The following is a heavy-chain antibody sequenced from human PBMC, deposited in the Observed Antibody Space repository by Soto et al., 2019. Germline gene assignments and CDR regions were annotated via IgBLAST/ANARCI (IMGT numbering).Heavy chain of an antibody. J-gene: IGHJ4*02. CDR2: IRQDGSET. Sequence: ELQLVESGGGLVQPGGSLRLSCTVSGFIFRNYWMAWARQAPGKGLQWVAVIRQDGSETHDVDSVRGRFTISRDNAKNALYLDMNSLRADDAAIYYCTRDWDYWGRGILVSVSS. CDR3: TRDWDY. CDR1: GFIFRNYW. V-gene: IGHV3-7*01.